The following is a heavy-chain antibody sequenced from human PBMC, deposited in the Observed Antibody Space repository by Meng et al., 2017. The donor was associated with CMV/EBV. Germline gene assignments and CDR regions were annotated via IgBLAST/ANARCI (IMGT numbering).Heavy chain of an antibody. CDR1: GGSISSSSYY. CDR2: IYYSGST. V-gene: IGHV4-39*01. Sequence: SETLSLTCTVSGGSISSSSYYWGWIRQPPGKGLEWIGNIYYSGSTYYNPSLKSRVTISVDTSKNQFSLKLSSVTAADTAVYYCARQLGQKTYYFDYWGQGTLVTVSS. J-gene: IGHJ4*02. D-gene: IGHD7-27*01. CDR3: ARQLGQKTYYFDY.